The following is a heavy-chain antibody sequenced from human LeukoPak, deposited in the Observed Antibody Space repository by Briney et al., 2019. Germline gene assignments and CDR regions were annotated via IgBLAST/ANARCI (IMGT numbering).Heavy chain of an antibody. CDR1: GGTFSSYA. CDR3: ARDLTPAYGLVYYSDY. V-gene: IGHV1-69*05. J-gene: IGHJ4*02. D-gene: IGHD3-10*01. CDR2: IIPIFGTA. Sequence: ASVKVSCKASGGTFSSYAISWVRQAPGQGLEWMGRIIPIFGTANYAQKFQGRVTITTDESTSTAYMELSSLRSEDTAVYYCARDLTPAYGLVYYSDYWGQGTLVTVSS.